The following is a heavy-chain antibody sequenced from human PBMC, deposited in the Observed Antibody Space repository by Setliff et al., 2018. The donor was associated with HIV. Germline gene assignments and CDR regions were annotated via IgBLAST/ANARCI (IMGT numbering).Heavy chain of an antibody. CDR3: ARHWVAAAGTHFDY. V-gene: IGHV4-39*01. J-gene: IGHJ4*02. CDR2: IYYSGST. CDR1: GGSISSSSYY. Sequence: PSETLSLTCTVSGGSISSSSYYWGWIRQPPGKGLEWIGSIYYSGSTYYNPSFKSRVTISVDTSKNQFSLKLNSVTAADTAVYYCARHWVAAAGTHFDYWGQGTLVTVSS. D-gene: IGHD6-13*01.